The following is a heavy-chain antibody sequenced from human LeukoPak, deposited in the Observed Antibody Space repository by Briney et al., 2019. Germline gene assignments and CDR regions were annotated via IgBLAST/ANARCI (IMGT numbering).Heavy chain of an antibody. V-gene: IGHV4-38-2*02. CDR2: IYHSGST. Sequence: SETLSLTCTVSGYSISSGYYWGWIRQPPGKGLEWIGSIYHSGSTYYNPSLKSRVTISVDTSKNQFSLKLSSVTAADTAVYYCARDIGATVTRAFDYWGQGTLVTVSS. D-gene: IGHD5-12*01. CDR1: GYSISSGYY. CDR3: ARDIGATVTRAFDY. J-gene: IGHJ4*02.